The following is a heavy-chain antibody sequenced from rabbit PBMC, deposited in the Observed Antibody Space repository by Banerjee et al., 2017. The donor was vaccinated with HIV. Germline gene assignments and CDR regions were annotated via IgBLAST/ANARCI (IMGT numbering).Heavy chain of an antibody. J-gene: IGHJ3*01. CDR3: LRRWHSTDL. V-gene: IGHV1S43*01. D-gene: IGHD7-1*01. CDR1: GFSFSNKYV. CDR2: INTSSGNT. Sequence: QEQLEESGGDLVKPEGSLTLTCTASGFSFSNKYVMCWVRQAPGKGLEWIACINTSSGNTVYASWAKGRFTISRSTSLNTVDLKMTSLTAADTATYFCLRRWHSTDLWGQGTLVTVS.